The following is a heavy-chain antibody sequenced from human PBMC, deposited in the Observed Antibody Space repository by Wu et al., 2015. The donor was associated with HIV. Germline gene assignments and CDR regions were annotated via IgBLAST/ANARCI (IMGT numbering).Heavy chain of an antibody. D-gene: IGHD5/OR15-5a*01. J-gene: IGHJ4*02. CDR3: ARELGLDQWLGST. CDR1: GYTFTSYG. CDR2: ISAYNGDT. Sequence: QVQLVQSGAEVKKPGASVKVSCKASGYTFTSYGISWVRQAPGQGLEWMGWISAYNGDTNYAQKFQGRVSMTTETSASTAYLELRSLGSDDTAIYFCARELGLDQWLGSTWGQGTLVTVSS. V-gene: IGHV1-18*01.